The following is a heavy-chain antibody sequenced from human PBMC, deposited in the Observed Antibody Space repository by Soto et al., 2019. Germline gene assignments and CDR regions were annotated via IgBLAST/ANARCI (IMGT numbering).Heavy chain of an antibody. V-gene: IGHV4-4*02. J-gene: IGHJ4*02. CDR2: IYHSGST. Sequence: SETLSLTCAVSGGSISSSNWWSWVRQPPGKGLEWIGEIYHSGSTNYNPSLKSRVTISVDTSKNQFSLKLSSVTAADTAVYYCARRIVATNLYYFDYWGQGTLVTVSS. CDR1: GGSISSSNW. CDR3: ARRIVATNLYYFDY. D-gene: IGHD5-12*01.